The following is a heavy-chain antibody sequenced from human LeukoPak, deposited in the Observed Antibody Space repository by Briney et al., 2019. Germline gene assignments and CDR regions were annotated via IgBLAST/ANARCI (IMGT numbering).Heavy chain of an antibody. J-gene: IGHJ4*02. CDR3: AREPSPMVRGYSPAY. V-gene: IGHV1-69*05. CDR1: GGTFSSYA. D-gene: IGHD3-10*01. CDR2: IIPIFGTA. Sequence: SVTVSCKASGGTFSSYAISWVRQAPGQGLEWMGGIIPIFGTANYAQKFQGRVTMTRDTSTSTAHMELRSLRSEDTAVYYCAREPSPMVRGYSPAYWGQGTLVTVSS.